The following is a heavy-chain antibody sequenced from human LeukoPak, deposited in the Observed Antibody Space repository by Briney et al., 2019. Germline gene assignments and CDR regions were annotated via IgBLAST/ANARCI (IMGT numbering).Heavy chain of an antibody. CDR2: INGSGGIT. J-gene: IGHJ5*02. D-gene: IGHD2-21*01. V-gene: IGHV3-23*01. CDR3: PKDSGDACLNWFVP. CDR1: GFTLCSYA. Sequence: PGRSLRLSCAASGFTLCSYAVSWVRGALGRGGEWVSSINGSGGITYYKDSVKGRFTSSSDNSQNTLFLQINRQRAEDTDVYYCPKDSGDACLNWFVPW.